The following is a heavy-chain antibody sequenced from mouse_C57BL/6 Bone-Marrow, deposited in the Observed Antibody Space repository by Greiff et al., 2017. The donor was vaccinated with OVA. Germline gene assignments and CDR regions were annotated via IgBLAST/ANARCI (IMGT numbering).Heavy chain of an antibody. D-gene: IGHD2-10*02. J-gene: IGHJ1*03. CDR1: GYTFTSYG. CDR2: IYPRSGNT. CDR3: ARWYGNYVGYFDV. Sequence: VKLMESGAELARPGASVKLSCKASGYTFTSYGISWVKQRTGQGLEWIGEIYPRSGNTYYNEKFKGKATLTADKSSSTAYMELRSLTSEDSAVYFCARWYGNYVGYFDVWGTGTTVTVSS. V-gene: IGHV1-81*01.